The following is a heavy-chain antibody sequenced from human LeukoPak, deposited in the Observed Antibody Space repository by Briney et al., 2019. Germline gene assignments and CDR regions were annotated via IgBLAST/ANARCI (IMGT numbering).Heavy chain of an antibody. Sequence: ASVKVSCKASGYTFTSYYMHWVRQAPGQGLEWMGWMNPNSGNTGYAQKFQGRVTMTRNTSISTAYMELSSLRSEDTAVYYCAKDPRSYGDHADYWGQGTLVTVSS. J-gene: IGHJ4*02. D-gene: IGHD4-17*01. CDR2: MNPNSGNT. V-gene: IGHV1-8*02. CDR3: AKDPRSYGDHADY. CDR1: GYTFTSYY.